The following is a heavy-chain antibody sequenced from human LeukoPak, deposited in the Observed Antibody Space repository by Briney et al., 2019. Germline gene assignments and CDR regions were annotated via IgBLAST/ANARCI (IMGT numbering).Heavy chain of an antibody. V-gene: IGHV4-34*01. CDR3: ATQFPENWFDP. CDR1: GGSFSGYY. Sequence: SETLSLTCAVYGGSFSGYYWSWIRQPPGKGLEWIGEINHSGSTNYNPSLKSRVTISVDTSKNQFSLKLSSVTAAETAVYYCATQFPENWFDPWGKGTLVTVSS. J-gene: IGHJ5*02. CDR2: INHSGST.